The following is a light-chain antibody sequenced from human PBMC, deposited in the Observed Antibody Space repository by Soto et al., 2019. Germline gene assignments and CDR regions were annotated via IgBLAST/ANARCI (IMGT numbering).Light chain of an antibody. Sequence: EMVLTQSPGTVSLSPGEIATLSCRASQSVSSSYLASYQQKPGQAPRLLIYVASSRATGIPDRFSSSGSGTEITLTISRVEHEDFAVYYCQQYGSSRTFGKGTKVEIK. CDR1: QSVSSSY. CDR3: QQYGSSRT. CDR2: VAS. J-gene: IGKJ1*01. V-gene: IGKV3-20*01.